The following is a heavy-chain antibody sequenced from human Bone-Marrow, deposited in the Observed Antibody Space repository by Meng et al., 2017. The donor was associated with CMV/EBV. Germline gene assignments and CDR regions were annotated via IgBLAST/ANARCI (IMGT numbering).Heavy chain of an antibody. CDR1: GYAFTSYY. J-gene: IGHJ4*02. Sequence: ASVKVSCKASGYAFTSYYMHWVRQAPGQGLEWMGIINPSGGSTSYAQKFQGRVTMTRDTSTSTVYMELSSLRSEDTAVYYCATRDQWLFHFDYWGQGTRVTVYS. D-gene: IGHD3-22*01. V-gene: IGHV1-46*01. CDR2: INPSGGST. CDR3: ATRDQWLFHFDY.